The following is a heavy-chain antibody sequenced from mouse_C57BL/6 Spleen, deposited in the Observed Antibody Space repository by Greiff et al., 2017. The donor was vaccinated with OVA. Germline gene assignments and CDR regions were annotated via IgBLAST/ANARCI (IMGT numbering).Heavy chain of an antibody. D-gene: IGHD1-1*01. CDR3: ARGATVVAPWYAIDY. CDR1: GYTFTSYW. CDR2: INPSNGGT. Sequence: QVQLQQQPGTELVKPGASVKLSCKASGYTFTSYWMHWVKQRPGQGLEWIGNINPSNGGTNYNEKFKSKATLTVDKSSSTAYMQLSSLTSEDSAVYYCARGATVVAPWYAIDYWGQGTSVTVSS. V-gene: IGHV1-53*01. J-gene: IGHJ4*01.